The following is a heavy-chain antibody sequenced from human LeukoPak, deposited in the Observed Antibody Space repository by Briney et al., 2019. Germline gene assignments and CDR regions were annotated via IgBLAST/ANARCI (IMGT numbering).Heavy chain of an antibody. V-gene: IGHV3-11*01. CDR2: ISSSGSTI. D-gene: IGHD3-3*01. Sequence: GGSLRLSCAASGFTFSDYYMSWIRQAPGTGLEWVSYISSSGSTIYYADPVKGRCTISRDNAKNSLYLQMNSLSAEDTAVYYCAIDGTQRYYDFWSGYSGYYYGMDVWGQGTKVTVSS. J-gene: IGHJ6*02. CDR1: GFTFSDYY. CDR3: AIDGTQRYYDFWSGYSGYYYGMDV.